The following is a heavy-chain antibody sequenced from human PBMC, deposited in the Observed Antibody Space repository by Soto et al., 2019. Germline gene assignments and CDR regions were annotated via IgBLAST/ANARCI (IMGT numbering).Heavy chain of an antibody. Sequence: PSETLSLTCTVSGGSISSSSYYWGWIRQPPGKGLEWIGSIYYSGSTYYNPSLKSRVTISVDTSKNKFSLKLSSVTAADTAVYYCARLGPLPDYWGQGTLVTVSS. V-gene: IGHV4-39*01. CDR3: ARLGPLPDY. CDR1: GGSISSSSYY. D-gene: IGHD3-16*01. J-gene: IGHJ4*02. CDR2: IYYSGST.